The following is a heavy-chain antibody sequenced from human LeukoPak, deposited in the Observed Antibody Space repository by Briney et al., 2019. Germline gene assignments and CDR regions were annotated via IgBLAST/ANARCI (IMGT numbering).Heavy chain of an antibody. CDR3: ARGSYYILDY. D-gene: IGHD3-10*01. CDR2: ISDSTSSK. CDR1: RFTFSSYG. J-gene: IGHJ4*02. Sequence: GGSLRLSCAASRFTFSSYGMNWVRQAPGKGLEWVSYISDSTSSKYYADSVKGRFTISRDNAKNSLYLQMNSLRAEDTAVYYCARGSYYILDYWGQGTLVTASS. V-gene: IGHV3-21*05.